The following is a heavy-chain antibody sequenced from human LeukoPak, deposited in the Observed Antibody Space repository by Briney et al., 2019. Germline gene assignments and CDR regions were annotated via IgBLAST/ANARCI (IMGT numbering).Heavy chain of an antibody. Sequence: GASVKVSCKASGYTFTGYYMHWVRQAPGQGLEWMGWINPNSGGTNYAQKFQGRVTMTRDTSISTAYMELSRLRSDDTAVYYCARALRILQNWFDPWGQGTLVTVSS. CDR1: GYTFTGYY. CDR3: ARALRILQNWFDP. V-gene: IGHV1-2*02. CDR2: INPNSGGT. D-gene: IGHD2-15*01. J-gene: IGHJ5*02.